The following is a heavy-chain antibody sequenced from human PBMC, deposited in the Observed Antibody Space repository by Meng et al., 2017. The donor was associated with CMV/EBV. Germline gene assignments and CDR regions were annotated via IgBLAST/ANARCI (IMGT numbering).Heavy chain of an antibody. V-gene: IGHV2-5*02. CDR1: GFSLSTSGVG. Sequence: QLTLKDSGPTLXXXXXTXILXXXXSGFSLSTSGVGVGWIRQPPGKALEWLALIYWDDDKRYSQSLKSRLTITKDTSKNQVVLTMTNMDPVDTATYYCAHSGYYYDSSGYRIDYWGQGTLVTVSS. CDR3: AHSGYYYDSSGYRIDY. D-gene: IGHD3-22*01. J-gene: IGHJ4*02. CDR2: IYWDDDK.